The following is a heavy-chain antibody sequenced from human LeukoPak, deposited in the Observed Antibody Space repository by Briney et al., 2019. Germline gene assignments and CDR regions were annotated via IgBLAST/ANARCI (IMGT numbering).Heavy chain of an antibody. Sequence: PGGSLRLSCAASGFTFSSYGMHWVRQAPGKGLEWVAVIWYDGSNKYYADSVKGRFTISRDNSKNTLYLQMNSLRAEATAVYYCAVGGNSFDYWGQGTLVTASS. CDR2: IWYDGSNK. J-gene: IGHJ4*02. D-gene: IGHD4-23*01. CDR3: AVGGNSFDY. CDR1: GFTFSSYG. V-gene: IGHV3-33*01.